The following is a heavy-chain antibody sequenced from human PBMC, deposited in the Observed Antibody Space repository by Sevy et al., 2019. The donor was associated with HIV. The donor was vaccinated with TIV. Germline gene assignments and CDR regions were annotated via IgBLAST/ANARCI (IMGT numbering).Heavy chain of an antibody. CDR3: ARQHSGSYFGLSLDFDY. CDR1: GFTFSSYA. Sequence: GGSLRLSCAAPGFTFSSYAMHWVRQAPGKGLEWVAVISYDGSNKYYADSVKGRFTISRDNSKNTLYLQMNSLRAEDTAVYYCARQHSGSYFGLSLDFDYWGQGTLVTVSS. V-gene: IGHV3-30-3*01. CDR2: ISYDGSNK. J-gene: IGHJ4*02. D-gene: IGHD1-26*01.